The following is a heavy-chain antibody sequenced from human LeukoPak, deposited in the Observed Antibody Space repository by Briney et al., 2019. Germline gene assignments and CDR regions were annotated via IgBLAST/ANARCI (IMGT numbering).Heavy chain of an antibody. V-gene: IGHV3-74*01. Sequence: QPGGSLRLSCGASGFTFSSYWMHWVRQAPGKGLVWVSRINNDGSSTSYADPVKGRFTISRDNSKNTLYLQMNSLRAEDTAVYYCPRDLLPAAGEYYFDYWGQGTLVTVSS. CDR2: INNDGSST. CDR1: GFTFSSYW. J-gene: IGHJ4*02. CDR3: PRDLLPAAGEYYFDY. D-gene: IGHD6-13*01.